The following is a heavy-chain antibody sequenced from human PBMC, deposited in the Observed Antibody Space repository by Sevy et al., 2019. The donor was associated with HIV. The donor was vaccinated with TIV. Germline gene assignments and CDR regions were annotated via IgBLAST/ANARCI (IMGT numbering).Heavy chain of an antibody. CDR3: ARELHYYDSSGYYYPAGYFDY. CDR1: GFTVSSNY. CDR2: IYSGGST. D-gene: IGHD3-22*01. J-gene: IGHJ4*02. Sequence: GGSLRLSCAASGFTVSSNYMSWVRQAPGKGLEWVSVIYSGGSTYYADSVKGRFTIPRDNSKNTLYLQMNSLRAEDTAVYYCARELHYYDSSGYYYPAGYFDYWGQGTLVTVSS. V-gene: IGHV3-53*01.